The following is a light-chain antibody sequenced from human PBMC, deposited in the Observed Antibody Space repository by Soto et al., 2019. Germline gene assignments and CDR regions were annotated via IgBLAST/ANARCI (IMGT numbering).Light chain of an antibody. CDR3: QSYDSSLSVV. CDR2: GNS. Sequence: QSVLTQPPSVSGAPGQRVTISCTGSSSNIGAGYDVHSYQQLPGTAPKILIYGNSNRPSGVPDRFSGSKSGTSASLAITWLQDEDEADYYCQSYDSSLSVVFGGGTKLTVL. J-gene: IGLJ2*01. CDR1: SSNIGAGYD. V-gene: IGLV1-40*01.